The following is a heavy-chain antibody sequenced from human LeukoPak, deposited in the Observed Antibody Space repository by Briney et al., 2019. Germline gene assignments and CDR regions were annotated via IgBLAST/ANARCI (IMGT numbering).Heavy chain of an antibody. CDR2: ISGSGGST. D-gene: IGHD3-10*01. J-gene: IGHJ6*01. CDR3: AKDKVLWFGESSDGMDV. V-gene: IGHV3-23*01. CDR1: GFTFSSYA. Sequence: GGSLRLSCAASGFTFSSYAMSWVRQAPGKGLEWVSAISGSGGSTYYADSVKGRFTISRDNSKNTLYLQMNSLRAEDTAVYYCAKDKVLWFGESSDGMDVWGKGPRSPSPQ.